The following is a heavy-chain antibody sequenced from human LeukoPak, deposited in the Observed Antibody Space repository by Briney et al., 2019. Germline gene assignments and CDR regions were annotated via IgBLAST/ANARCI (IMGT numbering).Heavy chain of an antibody. CDR2: ISHDGSMK. V-gene: IGHV3-30-3*01. Sequence: GRSLRLSCAASGFTFSSYAMHWVRQAPGKGLEWVAVISHDGSMKNYAESVKGRFTISRDNSKNTLYVQMNSLRAEDTAAYYCARAFRGSGSYYYFDYWGQGTLVTVSS. CDR1: GFTFSSYA. J-gene: IGHJ4*02. CDR3: ARAFRGSGSYYYFDY. D-gene: IGHD3-10*01.